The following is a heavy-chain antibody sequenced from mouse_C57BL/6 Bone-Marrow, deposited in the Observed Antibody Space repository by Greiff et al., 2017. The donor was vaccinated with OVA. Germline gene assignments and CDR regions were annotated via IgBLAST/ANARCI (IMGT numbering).Heavy chain of an antibody. CDR1: GYTFTSYW. V-gene: IGHV1-50*01. Sequence: QVQLKQPGAELVKPGASVKLSCKASGYTFTSYWMQWVNQRPGQGLEWIGEIAPSDSYTNYNQKFKGKATLTVDTSSSTAYMHLSSLTSEDSAVYYCARMVNPFAYWGQGTLVTVSA. D-gene: IGHD2-2*01. J-gene: IGHJ3*01. CDR3: ARMVNPFAY. CDR2: IAPSDSYT.